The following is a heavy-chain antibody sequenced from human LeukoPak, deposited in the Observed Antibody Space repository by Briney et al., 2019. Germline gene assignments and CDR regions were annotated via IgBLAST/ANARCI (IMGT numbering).Heavy chain of an antibody. V-gene: IGHV4-59*08. J-gene: IGHJ4*02. D-gene: IGHD1-26*01. CDR2: IYYSGST. CDR1: GGSISSYY. Sequence: KPSETLSLTCTVPGGSISSYYWSWIRQPPGKGLEWIGYIYYSGSTNYNPSLKSRVSISVDTSKNLFSLKLSSVTAADTAVYYCARQPSYRYHFDYWGQGTLVTVSS. CDR3: ARQPSYRYHFDY.